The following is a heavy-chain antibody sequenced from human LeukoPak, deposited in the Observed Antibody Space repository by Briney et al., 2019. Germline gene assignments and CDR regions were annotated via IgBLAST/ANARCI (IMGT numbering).Heavy chain of an antibody. CDR1: GFTFDDYG. D-gene: IGHD6-6*01. J-gene: IGHJ6*03. V-gene: IGHV3-20*01. CDR3: GGVYYFYMDV. Sequence: GGSLRLSCAASGFTFDDYGMSWVRHAPGKGLEWVSGINWNGGSTGYEDSVKGRFTISRDNAKNSLYLQMYNCARYVWKLYGVGGVYYFYMDVWGKGTTVTVSS. CDR2: INWNGGST.